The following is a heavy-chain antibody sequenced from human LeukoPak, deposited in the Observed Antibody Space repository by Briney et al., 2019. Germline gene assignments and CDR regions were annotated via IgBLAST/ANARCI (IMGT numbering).Heavy chain of an antibody. V-gene: IGHV1-2*02. CDR2: INPNSGGT. J-gene: IGHJ6*03. D-gene: IGHD3-3*01. Sequence: ASVKVSCKASGYTFSSYDINWVRQATGQGLEWMGWINPNSGGTNYAQKFQGRVTMTRDTSISTAYMELSRLRSDDTAVYYCARGGPNYDFWSGYYTDYYYYMDVWGKGTTVTVSS. CDR1: GYTFSSYD. CDR3: ARGGPNYDFWSGYYTDYYYYMDV.